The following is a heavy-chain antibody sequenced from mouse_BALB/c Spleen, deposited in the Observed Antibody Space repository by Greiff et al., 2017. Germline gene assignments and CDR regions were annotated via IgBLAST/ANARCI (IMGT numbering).Heavy chain of an antibody. CDR2: ILPGSGST. J-gene: IGHJ2*01. CDR1: GYTFSSYW. Sequence: QVQLQQSGAELMKPGASVKISCKATGYTFSSYWIEWVKQRPGHGLEWIGEILPGSGSTNYNEKFKGKATFTADTSSNTAYMQLSSLTSEDSAVYYCARGVDEGAFDYWGQGTTLTVSS. CDR3: ARGVDEGAFDY. V-gene: IGHV1-9*01.